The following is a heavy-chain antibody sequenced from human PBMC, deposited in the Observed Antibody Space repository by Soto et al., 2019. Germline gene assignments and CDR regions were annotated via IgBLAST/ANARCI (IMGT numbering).Heavy chain of an antibody. CDR3: ARARGSSGYYYVYYYYGMDV. CDR1: GGSISSVGYY. D-gene: IGHD3-22*01. CDR2: IYYSGST. J-gene: IGHJ6*02. V-gene: IGHV4-31*03. Sequence: PSEPLSLPCTISGGSISSVGYYCSFIRQHPGKGLEWIGYIYYSGSTYYNPSLKSRVTISVDTSKNQFSLKLSSVTAADTAVYYCARARGSSGYYYVYYYYGMDVWGQGTTVTVSS.